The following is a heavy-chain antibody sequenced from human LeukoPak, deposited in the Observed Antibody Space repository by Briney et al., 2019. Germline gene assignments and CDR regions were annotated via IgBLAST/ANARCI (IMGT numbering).Heavy chain of an antibody. CDR2: IYYSGST. Sequence: ASETLSLTCTVSGGSISSYYWSWIRQPPGKGLEWIWYIYYSGSTNYNPSLKSRVTISVDTSKNQFSLKLSSVTAADTAVYYCASTAPSAMVRGVIIFDYWGQGTLVTVSS. CDR3: ASTAPSAMVRGVIIFDY. D-gene: IGHD3-10*01. J-gene: IGHJ4*02. V-gene: IGHV4-59*01. CDR1: GGSISSYY.